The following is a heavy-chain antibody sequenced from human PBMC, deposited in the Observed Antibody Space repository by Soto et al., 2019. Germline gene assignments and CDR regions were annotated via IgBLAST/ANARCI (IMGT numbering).Heavy chain of an antibody. CDR3: AGEERVYSSSWINWFDP. V-gene: IGHV1-18*01. D-gene: IGHD6-13*01. J-gene: IGHJ5*02. CDR2: ISAYNGNT. Sequence: ASVKVSCKASGYTFTSYGISWVRQAPGQGLEWMGWISAYNGNTNYAQKLQGRVTMTTDTSTSTAYMELRSLRSDDTAVYYCAGEERVYSSSWINWFDPWGQGTLVTVSS. CDR1: GYTFTSYG.